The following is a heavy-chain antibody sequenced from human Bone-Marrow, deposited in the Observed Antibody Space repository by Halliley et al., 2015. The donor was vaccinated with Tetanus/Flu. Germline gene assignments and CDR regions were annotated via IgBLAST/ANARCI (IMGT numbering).Heavy chain of an antibody. Sequence: KPNSYSTEHAASVKGRFTISRDDSKDSLYLQMNSLKTEDTAVYYCARSFSGRNFGHPPYYFDYWGQGTLVTVSS. CDR3: ARSFSGRNFGHPPYYFDY. D-gene: IGHD1-26*01. J-gene: IGHJ4*02. CDR2: KPNSYST. V-gene: IGHV3-72*01.